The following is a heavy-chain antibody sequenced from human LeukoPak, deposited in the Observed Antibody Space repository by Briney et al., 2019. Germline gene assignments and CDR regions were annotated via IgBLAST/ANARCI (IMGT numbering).Heavy chain of an antibody. D-gene: IGHD3-22*01. Sequence: SETLSLTCTVSGGSITPYYWIWIRQPPGKGLEWIGYIYYSGSTNYNPSLKSRVSISVDTSKNQFSLKLSSVTAADTAVYFCARGQYSYDSSGAFDIWGQGTMVTVSS. V-gene: IGHV4-59*08. CDR3: ARGQYSYDSSGAFDI. J-gene: IGHJ3*02. CDR2: IYYSGST. CDR1: GGSITPYY.